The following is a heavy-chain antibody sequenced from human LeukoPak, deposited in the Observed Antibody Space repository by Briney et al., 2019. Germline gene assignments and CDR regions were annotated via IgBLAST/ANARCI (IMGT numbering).Heavy chain of an antibody. CDR3: ARAYCNGGSCYSFAY. CDR2: INPSGSST. J-gene: IGHJ4*02. Sequence: GASVKVSCKASGYTFTGYYMHWVRQAPGQGLEWMGIINPSGSSTSYAQKFQGRVTMTRDMSTSTVYMELSSLRSEDTAVYYCARAYCNGGSCYSFAYWGQGTLVTVSS. CDR1: GYTFTGYY. V-gene: IGHV1-46*01. D-gene: IGHD2-15*01.